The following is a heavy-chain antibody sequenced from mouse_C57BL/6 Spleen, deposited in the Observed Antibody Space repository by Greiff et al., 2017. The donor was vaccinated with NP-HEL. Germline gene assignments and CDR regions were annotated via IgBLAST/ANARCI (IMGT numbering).Heavy chain of an antibody. CDR1: GFTFSSYT. Sequence: VKLMESGGGLVKPGGSLKLSCAASGFTFSSYTMSWVRQTPEKRLEWVATISGGGGNTYYPDSVKGRFTISRDNAKNTLYLQMSSLRSEDTALYYCARRDSSGGAWFAYWGQGTLVTVSA. D-gene: IGHD3-2*02. CDR2: ISGGGGNT. J-gene: IGHJ3*01. CDR3: ARRDSSGGAWFAY. V-gene: IGHV5-9*01.